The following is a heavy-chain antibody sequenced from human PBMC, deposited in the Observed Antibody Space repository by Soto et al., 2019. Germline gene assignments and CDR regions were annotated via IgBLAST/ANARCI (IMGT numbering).Heavy chain of an antibody. Sequence: QLQLQESGPGLVKPSETLSLTCTVSGGSISVNNYYWGWIRQTPGKGLEWIGNIYYSGSTYYNPSLKSRLTMSVDTSRSQFSLNLNPVTAADTAVYYCARLPRYDFWTWGQGTLVTVSS. J-gene: IGHJ5*02. CDR2: IYYSGST. CDR3: ARLPRYDFWT. CDR1: GGSISVNNYY. D-gene: IGHD3-3*01. V-gene: IGHV4-39*01.